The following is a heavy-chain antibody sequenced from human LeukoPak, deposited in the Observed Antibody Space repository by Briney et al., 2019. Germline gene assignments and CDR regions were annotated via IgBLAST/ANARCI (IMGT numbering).Heavy chain of an antibody. Sequence: PGGSLRLSCAASGFTFSSYAMHWVRQAPGKGLEYVSAISSNGGSTYYANSVKGRFTISRDNSKNTLYLQMGSLRAEDMAVYYRARRGSYYYYMDVWGKGTTVTVSS. CDR1: GFTFSSYA. CDR3: ARRGSYYYYMDV. V-gene: IGHV3-64*01. J-gene: IGHJ6*03. D-gene: IGHD2-15*01. CDR2: ISSNGGST.